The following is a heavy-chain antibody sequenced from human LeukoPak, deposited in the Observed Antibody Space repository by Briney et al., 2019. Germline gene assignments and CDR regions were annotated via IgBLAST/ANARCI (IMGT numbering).Heavy chain of an antibody. Sequence: GGSLRLSCAAPGFTFSSYSMNWVRQAPGKGLEWVSSISSSSSYIYYADSVKGLFTISKDNAKNSLYLQMNSLRAEDTAVYYCARDIVVVPAKLKNYYYGMDVWGQGTTVTVSS. V-gene: IGHV3-21*01. J-gene: IGHJ6*02. CDR2: ISSSSSYI. CDR3: ARDIVVVPAKLKNYYYGMDV. D-gene: IGHD2-2*01. CDR1: GFTFSSYS.